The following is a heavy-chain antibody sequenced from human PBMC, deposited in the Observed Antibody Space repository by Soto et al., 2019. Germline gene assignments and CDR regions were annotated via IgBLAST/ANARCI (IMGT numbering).Heavy chain of an antibody. Sequence: QVQLQESGPGLVKPSETLSLTCTVSSDSSSSYKWSWIRQTPGKGLEWIGYIANNGGISYNPSLRSRITITPAIDPSTKQVSLRLSSVTAADTAVYYCVRQAFGPLHGLVDVWGQGTTVTVSS. J-gene: IGHJ6*02. CDR3: VRQAFGPLHGLVDV. CDR1: SDSSSSYK. CDR2: IANNGGI. D-gene: IGHD3-10*01. V-gene: IGHV4-59*08.